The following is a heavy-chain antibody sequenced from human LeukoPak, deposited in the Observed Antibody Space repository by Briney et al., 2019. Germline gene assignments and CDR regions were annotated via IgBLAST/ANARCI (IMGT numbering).Heavy chain of an antibody. CDR2: ISYDGSNK. CDR3: AKGPSRFLEWLLRYYFDY. V-gene: IGHV3-30*18. J-gene: IGHJ4*02. CDR1: GYTFSSYG. D-gene: IGHD3-3*01. Sequence: SCKASGYTFSSYGMHWVRQAPGKGLEWVAVISYDGSNKYYADSVKGRFTISRDNSKNTLYLQMNSLRAEDTAVYYCAKGPSRFLEWLLRYYFDYWGQGTLVTVSS.